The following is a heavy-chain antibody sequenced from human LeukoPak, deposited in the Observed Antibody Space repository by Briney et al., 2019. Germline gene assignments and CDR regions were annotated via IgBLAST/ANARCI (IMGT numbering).Heavy chain of an antibody. CDR2: IYYSGST. CDR1: GGSISSSSYY. Sequence: KSSETLSLTCTVSGGSISSSSYYWGWIRQPPGKGLEWIGSIYYSGSTYYNPSLKSRVTISVDTSKNQFSLKLSSVTAADTAVYYCARDRYDYVWGSYRLLGFDYWGQGTLVTVSS. CDR3: ARDRYDYVWGSYRLLGFDY. V-gene: IGHV4-39*07. J-gene: IGHJ4*02. D-gene: IGHD3-16*02.